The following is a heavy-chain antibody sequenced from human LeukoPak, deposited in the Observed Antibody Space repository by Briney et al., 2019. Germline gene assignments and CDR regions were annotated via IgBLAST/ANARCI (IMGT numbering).Heavy chain of an antibody. CDR1: GGSFSGYY. Sequence: SETLSLTCAVYGGSFSGYYWSWIRQPPGKGLEWIGEINHSGSTNYNPSLKSRVTISVDTSKNQFSLKLSSVTAADTAVYYCARGHCSSTSCPALTNQYNWFDTWGQGTLVTVSS. J-gene: IGHJ5*02. CDR2: INHSGST. V-gene: IGHV4-34*01. CDR3: ARGHCSSTSCPALTNQYNWFDT. D-gene: IGHD2-2*01.